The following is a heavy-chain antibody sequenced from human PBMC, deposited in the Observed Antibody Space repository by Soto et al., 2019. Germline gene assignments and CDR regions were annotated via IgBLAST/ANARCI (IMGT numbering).Heavy chain of an antibody. CDR1: GFTFSSYA. J-gene: IGHJ6*02. CDR3: ARDHRRSYYYYGMDV. V-gene: IGHV3-30-3*01. CDR2: ISYDGSNK. Sequence: QVQLVESGGGVVQPGRSLRLSCAASGFTFSSYAMHWVRQAPGKGLEWVAVISYDGSNKYYADSVKARFTISRDNSKNTLYLQMNSLRAEDTAVYYCARDHRRSYYYYGMDVWGQGTTVTVSS.